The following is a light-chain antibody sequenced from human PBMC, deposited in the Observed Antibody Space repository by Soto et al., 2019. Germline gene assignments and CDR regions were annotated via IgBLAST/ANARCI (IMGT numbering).Light chain of an antibody. CDR3: SSYTNINTRACV. J-gene: IGLJ1*01. CDR1: SGDIGSYNR. V-gene: IGLV2-14*01. CDR2: EVT. Sequence: QSSITLPRSLSGSPGQSITISCTGTSGDIGSYNRVSWYQQHPGKAPKLIIYEVTDRPSGVSNRFSGSKSGNTASLTISGLQAEDEAEYYCSSYTNINTRACVFGTGTKVTV.